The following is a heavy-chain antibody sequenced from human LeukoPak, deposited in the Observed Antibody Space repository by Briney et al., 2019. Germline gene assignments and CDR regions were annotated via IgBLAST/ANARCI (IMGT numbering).Heavy chain of an antibody. CDR3: ARDRYYVGSGLDY. J-gene: IGHJ4*02. CDR2: INWHGGST. V-gene: IGHV3-20*04. D-gene: IGHD3-10*01. CDR1: GFKIDDYG. Sequence: GGSLRLSCAASGFKIDDYGMSWVRRAPGKGLEWVSGINWHGGSTGYADSVKGRFTVSRDNANNYLYLEMNSLRAGDTALYYCARDRYYVGSGLDYWGQGTLVTVSS.